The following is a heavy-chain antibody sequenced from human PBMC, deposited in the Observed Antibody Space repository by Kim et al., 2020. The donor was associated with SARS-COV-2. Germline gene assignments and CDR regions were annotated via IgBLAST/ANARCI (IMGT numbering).Heavy chain of an antibody. D-gene: IGHD1-26*01. V-gene: IGHV3-11*04. J-gene: IGHJ5*01. CDR3: ARMRASGGDWTEDNWFDP. Sequence: NGRFTISRDKAKNTLYLQMSSLRAEDTAVYYCARMRASGGDWTEDNWFDPWGQGTLGTVSS.